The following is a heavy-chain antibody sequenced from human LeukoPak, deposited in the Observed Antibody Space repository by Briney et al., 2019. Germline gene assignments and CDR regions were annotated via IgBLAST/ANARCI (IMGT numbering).Heavy chain of an antibody. V-gene: IGHV1-2*02. Sequence: GASVKVSCKASGYTFTGYYMHWVRQAPGQGLEWMGWINPNSGGTNHAQKFQGRVTMTRDTSISTAYMELSRLRSDDTAVYYCARDGIAAAVSPYYYYGMDVWGQGTTVTVSS. J-gene: IGHJ6*02. CDR2: INPNSGGT. D-gene: IGHD6-13*01. CDR3: ARDGIAAAVSPYYYYGMDV. CDR1: GYTFTGYY.